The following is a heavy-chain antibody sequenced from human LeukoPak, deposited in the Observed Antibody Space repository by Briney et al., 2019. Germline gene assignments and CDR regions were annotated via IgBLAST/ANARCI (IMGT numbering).Heavy chain of an antibody. CDR3: PRDPYGDYGTSYYYYGMDV. CDR2: IKQDGSEK. J-gene: IGHJ6*02. V-gene: IGHV3-7*01. Sequence: AGGSLRLSCAASGFTFSSYWMSWVRQAPGKGLEWVANIKQDGSEKYYVDSVKGRFTISRDNAKNSLYLQMNSLRAEDTAVYYCPRDPYGDYGTSYYYYGMDVWGQGTPVTVSS. D-gene: IGHD4-17*01. CDR1: GFTFSSYW.